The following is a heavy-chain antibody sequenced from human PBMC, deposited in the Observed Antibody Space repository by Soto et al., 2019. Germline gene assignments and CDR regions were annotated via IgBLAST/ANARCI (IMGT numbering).Heavy chain of an antibody. J-gene: IGHJ6*02. V-gene: IGHV4-59*01. CDR3: ARGSPPSKSGLDV. Sequence: TVSGGSISYYYWNWIRQSPGKGLEWIGYIFYSGSTHYNPSLKSRVTISIDTSKNQFSLRLTSVTAADTAVYFCARGSPPSKSGLDVWGQGTTVTVSS. D-gene: IGHD6-13*01. CDR2: IFYSGST. CDR1: GGSISYYY.